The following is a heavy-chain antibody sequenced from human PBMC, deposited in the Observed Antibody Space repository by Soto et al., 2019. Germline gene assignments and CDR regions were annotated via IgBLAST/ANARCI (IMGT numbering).Heavy chain of an antibody. CDR1: GFTFSDYW. CDR3: ARVAVAAPRSWYFDL. V-gene: IGHV3-74*01. D-gene: IGHD6-13*01. Sequence: EVQLVESGGGLVQPGGSRRLSCAASGFTFSDYWMHWFRQAPGKGLVWVSRIRGDGSNTSHADSVKGRLTISRDNAKDTLYLQMNSLTVEDTAIYYCARVAVAAPRSWYFDLWGRGTLVTVSS. CDR2: IRGDGSNT. J-gene: IGHJ2*01.